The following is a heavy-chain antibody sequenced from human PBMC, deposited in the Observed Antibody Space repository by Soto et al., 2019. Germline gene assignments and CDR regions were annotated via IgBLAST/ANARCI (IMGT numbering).Heavy chain of an antibody. J-gene: IGHJ6*02. CDR1: GGAINSTVYY. CDR2: SNYGGPT. V-gene: IGHV4-39*01. CDR3: PRHGAYSTSVYYYYGMDV. D-gene: IGHD6-13*01. Sequence: SETLSLTCTVSGGAINSTVYYWGWIRQPPGKGLEWIGRSNYGGPTYYSPSLQSRVTISLDTAKNHFSLNLRSVTAADTAVYYCPRHGAYSTSVYYYYGMDVWGQGTTVTVSS.